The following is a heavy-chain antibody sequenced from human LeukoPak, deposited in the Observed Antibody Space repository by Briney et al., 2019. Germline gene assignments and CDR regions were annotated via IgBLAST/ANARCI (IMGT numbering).Heavy chain of an antibody. D-gene: IGHD6-13*01. V-gene: IGHV1-69*13. CDR2: IIPIFGTA. J-gene: IGHJ4*02. CDR1: GGTFSSYA. Sequence: GASVKVSCKASGGTFSSYAISWVRQAPGQGLEWMGGIIPIFGTANYAQKFQGRVTITADESTSTAYMELSSLRSEDTAVYYCARAGRGVAAAGIGYWGQGTLVTVSS. CDR3: ARAGRGVAAAGIGY.